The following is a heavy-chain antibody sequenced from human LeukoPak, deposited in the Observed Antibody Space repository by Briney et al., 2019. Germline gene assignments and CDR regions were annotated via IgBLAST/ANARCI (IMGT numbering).Heavy chain of an antibody. Sequence: SENLSLTCTVSGGSISSGDYYWSWIRQPPGKGLEWIGYIYYSGSTYYNPSLKSRVTISVDTSKNQFSLKLSSVTAADTAVYYCARETGEYAFDIWGQGTMVTVSS. CDR1: GGSISSGDYY. V-gene: IGHV4-30-4*01. J-gene: IGHJ3*02. CDR2: IYYSGST. CDR3: ARETGEYAFDI. D-gene: IGHD7-27*01.